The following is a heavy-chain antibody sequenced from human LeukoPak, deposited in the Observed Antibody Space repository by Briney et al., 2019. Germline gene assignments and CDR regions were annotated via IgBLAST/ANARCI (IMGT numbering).Heavy chain of an antibody. CDR2: IKHDESEK. CDR1: GFSFNSDW. D-gene: IGHD2-8*01. Sequence: GGSLRLSCAASGFSFNSDWMDWVRQAPGKGLEWVANIKHDESEKNYLDSVKGRFTISRDNAKNSLYLQMNSLRAEDTALYYCVVLAMENYWGQGTLVTVSS. CDR3: VVLAMENY. V-gene: IGHV3-7*03. J-gene: IGHJ4*02.